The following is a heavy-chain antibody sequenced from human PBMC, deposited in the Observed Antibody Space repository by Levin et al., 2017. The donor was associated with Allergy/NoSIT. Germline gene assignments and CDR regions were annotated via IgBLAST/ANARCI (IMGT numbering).Heavy chain of an antibody. Sequence: GESLKISCTASGFTLSSNWMTWVRQAPGKGLEWVANIKQDGSDKYYVDSVNGRFTISRDNAKNSLYLEMNDLRAEDTAVYYCVRDRLPSTYRGMDVWGQGTTVTVSS. CDR3: VRDRLPSTYRGMDV. D-gene: IGHD4-11*01. CDR1: GFTLSSNW. J-gene: IGHJ6*02. CDR2: IKQDGSDK. V-gene: IGHV3-7*01.